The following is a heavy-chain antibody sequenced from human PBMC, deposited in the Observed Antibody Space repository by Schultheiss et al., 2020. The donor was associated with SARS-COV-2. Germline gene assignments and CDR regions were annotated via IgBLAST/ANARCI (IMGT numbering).Heavy chain of an antibody. D-gene: IGHD1-26*01. Sequence: GGSLRLSCAASGFTFSDYYMSWIRQAPGKGLEWVSYISSSGSTIYYADSVKGRFTISRDNAKNSLYLQMNSLRAEDTALYHCARAYSGSYPFDYWGQGTLVTVSS. CDR3: ARAYSGSYPFDY. CDR1: GFTFSDYY. J-gene: IGHJ4*02. CDR2: ISSSGSTI. V-gene: IGHV3-11*01.